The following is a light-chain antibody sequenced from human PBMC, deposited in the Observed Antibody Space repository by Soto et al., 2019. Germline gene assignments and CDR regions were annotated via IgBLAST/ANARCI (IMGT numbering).Light chain of an antibody. CDR2: AAS. CDR1: QGISSY. CDR3: QQLNSYPPWT. J-gene: IGKJ1*01. Sequence: IQLTQSPSSLSASVGDRVTITCRASQGISSYLAWYQQKPGKAPKLLIYAASTLQSGVPSRFSGSGSGTDFTLTISSLQPEGFATYYCQQLNSYPPWTFGQGTKVEIK. V-gene: IGKV1-9*01.